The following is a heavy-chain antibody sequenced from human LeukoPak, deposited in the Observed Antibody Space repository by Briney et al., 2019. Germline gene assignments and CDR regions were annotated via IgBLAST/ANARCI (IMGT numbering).Heavy chain of an antibody. J-gene: IGHJ2*01. CDR1: GGSISSYY. V-gene: IGHV4-59*08. D-gene: IGHD6-25*01. Sequence: SETLSLTCTVSGGSISSYYWSWTRQPPGKGLEWIGYTYYSGSTNYNPSLKSRVTISVDTSKNQFSLKLSSVTAADTAVYYCARQGGGFWYFDLWGRGTLVTVSS. CDR2: TYYSGST. CDR3: ARQGGGFWYFDL.